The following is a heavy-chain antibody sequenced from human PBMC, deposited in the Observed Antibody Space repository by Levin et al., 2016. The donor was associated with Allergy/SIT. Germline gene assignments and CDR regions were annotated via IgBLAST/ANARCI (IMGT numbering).Heavy chain of an antibody. J-gene: IGHJ4*02. D-gene: IGHD3-16*01. Sequence: WIRQPPGKALEWLTLIYWDGDSRYRPSLKSRLTITKDTSKNQVVLTMTNMDPVDTATYYCAHTLARTGFGYFFDYWSQGTLVTVSS. CDR3: AHTLARTGFGYFFDY. CDR2: IYWDGDS. V-gene: IGHV2-5*02.